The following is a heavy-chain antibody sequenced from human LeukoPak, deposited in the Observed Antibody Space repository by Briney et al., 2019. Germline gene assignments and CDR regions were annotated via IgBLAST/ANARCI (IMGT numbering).Heavy chain of an antibody. D-gene: IGHD2-2*01. J-gene: IGHJ4*02. CDR1: GFTFSSYE. Sequence: GSLRLSCAASGFTFSSYEMNWVRQAPGKGLEWVSYISSSGSTIYYADSVKGRFTISRDNAKNSLYLQMNSLRAEDTALYYCARDGFQYCSSASCNTPFDYWGQGTLVTVSS. CDR3: ARDGFQYCSSASCNTPFDY. V-gene: IGHV3-48*03. CDR2: ISSSGSTI.